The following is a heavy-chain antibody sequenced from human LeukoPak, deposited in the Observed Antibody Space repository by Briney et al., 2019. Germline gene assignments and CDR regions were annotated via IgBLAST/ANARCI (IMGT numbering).Heavy chain of an antibody. CDR2: INQDGSAQ. CDR3: ARDSNSFDF. Sequence: GGSLRLSCAASGFTFNNYWMTWVRQAPGKGLEWVAHINQDGSAQYYVDSVRGRFTISRDNAKSSLYLQMNSLRAEDTAVYYCARDSNSFDFWGQGTLVTVSS. D-gene: IGHD3-3*02. J-gene: IGHJ4*02. CDR1: GFTFNNYW. V-gene: IGHV3-7*01.